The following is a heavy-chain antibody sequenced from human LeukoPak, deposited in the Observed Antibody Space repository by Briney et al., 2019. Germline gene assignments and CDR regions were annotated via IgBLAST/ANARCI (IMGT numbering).Heavy chain of an antibody. D-gene: IGHD2-15*01. V-gene: IGHV3-30*18. CDR2: ISYDGSNK. J-gene: IGHJ4*02. CDR3: AKWGRFGYCSGGSCYGLHYFDY. CDR1: GFTFSSYG. Sequence: GGSLRLSCAASGFTFSSYGMHWVRQAPGKGLEWVAVISYDGSNKYYADSVKGRFTISRDNSKNTLYLQMNSLRAEDTAVYYCAKWGRFGYCSGGSCYGLHYFDYWGQGTLVTVSS.